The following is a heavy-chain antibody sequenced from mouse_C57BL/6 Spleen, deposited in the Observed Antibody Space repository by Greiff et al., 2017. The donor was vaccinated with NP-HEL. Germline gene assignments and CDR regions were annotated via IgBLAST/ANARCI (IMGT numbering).Heavy chain of an antibody. D-gene: IGHD1-1*01. V-gene: IGHV1-69*01. CDR2: IDPSDSYT. CDR1: GYTFTSYW. J-gene: IGHJ2*01. Sequence: QVQLQQPGAELVMPGASVKLSCKASGYTFTSYWMHWVKQRPGQGLEWIGEIDPSDSYTNYNQKFKGKFTLTVDKSSSTAYMQLSSLTSEDSAVYYCARDGSSYKGFDYWGQGTTLTVSS. CDR3: ARDGSSYKGFDY.